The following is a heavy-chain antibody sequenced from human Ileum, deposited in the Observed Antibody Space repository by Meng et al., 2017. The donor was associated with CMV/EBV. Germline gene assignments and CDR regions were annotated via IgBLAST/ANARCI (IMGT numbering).Heavy chain of an antibody. CDR1: GYTFTSYY. Sequence: ASVKVSCKASGYTFTSYYMHWVRQAPGQGLEWMGIINPSGGSTSYAQKFQGRVTMTRDTSTSTVYMELSSLRSEDTAVYYCARVAQRYYDFWSGNDFDYWGQGTLVTVSS. D-gene: IGHD3-3*01. CDR2: INPSGGST. V-gene: IGHV1-46*01. J-gene: IGHJ4*02. CDR3: ARVAQRYYDFWSGNDFDY.